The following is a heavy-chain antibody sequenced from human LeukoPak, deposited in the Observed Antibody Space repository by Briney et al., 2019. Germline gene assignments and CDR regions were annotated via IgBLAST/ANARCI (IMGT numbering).Heavy chain of an antibody. CDR3: ASSIAAAVRGYFDY. Sequence: ASVKVSYKASGYTFTGYYMHWVRQAPGQGLEWMGWINPNSGGTNYAQKFQGRVTMTRDTSISTAYMELSRLRSDDTAVYYCASSIAAAVRGYFDYWGQGTLVTVSS. CDR2: INPNSGGT. D-gene: IGHD6-13*01. V-gene: IGHV1-2*02. CDR1: GYTFTGYY. J-gene: IGHJ4*02.